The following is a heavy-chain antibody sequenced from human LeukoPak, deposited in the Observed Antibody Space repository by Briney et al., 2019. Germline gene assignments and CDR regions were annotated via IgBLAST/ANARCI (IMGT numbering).Heavy chain of an antibody. CDR1: GFTIGTAW. J-gene: IGHJ6*04. CDR2: IKSEGEGATT. D-gene: IGHD3-3*02. Sequence: GGSLRLSCVSSGFTIGTAWMSWVRQAPGKGLEWLGHIKSEGEGATTDYAAPAIGRFAISRDDSKNMIYLQMSSLKIDDTAIYYCIAHFPYFYGFDVWGKGTTVTVSS. CDR3: IAHFPYFYGFDV. V-gene: IGHV3-15*01.